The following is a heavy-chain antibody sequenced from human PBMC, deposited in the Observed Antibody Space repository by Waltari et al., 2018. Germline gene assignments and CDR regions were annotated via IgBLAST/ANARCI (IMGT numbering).Heavy chain of an antibody. Sequence: EVRLVESGGGLVKPGGSLRLSFSASGFTFSSYAMNWVRQAPGKGLEWVAGLSASGSRTFYAASVKGRFTISRDNSNNTLYAQMTSLTPEDTATYYCAMSLTVLVRADHWGQGTLVAVSS. V-gene: IGHV3-23*04. CDR2: LSASGSRT. CDR1: GFTFSSYA. CDR3: AMSLTVLVRADH. D-gene: IGHD1-26*01. J-gene: IGHJ4*02.